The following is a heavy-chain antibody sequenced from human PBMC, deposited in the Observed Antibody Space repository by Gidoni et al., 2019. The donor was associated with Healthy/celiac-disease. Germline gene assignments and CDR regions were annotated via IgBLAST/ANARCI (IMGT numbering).Heavy chain of an antibody. D-gene: IGHD2-15*01. CDR2: IYPRDADT. CDR3: ASVVGVVV. J-gene: IGHJ4*02. Sequence: EVQLVQSGAQVKTPGESLKIACKGSRYSFTSYWIGWVRQMPGTGLEWMGIIYPRDADTRHSPSVQGQVTISTDKSTSTADLQWSSLKASDTAMYYCASVVGVVVWGQGTLVTVSS. CDR1: RYSFTSYW. V-gene: IGHV5-51*01.